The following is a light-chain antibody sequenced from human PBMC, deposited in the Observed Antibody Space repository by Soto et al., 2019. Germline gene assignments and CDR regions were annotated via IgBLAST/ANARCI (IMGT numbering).Light chain of an antibody. Sequence: EIVLTQSPGTVSLSPGERATLSCRASQSVSNSYLAWYQQKPGQAPRLLIYDASSMASGIPDRFSGSGSGTDFTLTISRLEPEDFAVYYCQQYGSSVLTFGEGTKVEIK. CDR2: DAS. J-gene: IGKJ4*01. CDR3: QQYGSSVLT. V-gene: IGKV3-20*01. CDR1: QSVSNSY.